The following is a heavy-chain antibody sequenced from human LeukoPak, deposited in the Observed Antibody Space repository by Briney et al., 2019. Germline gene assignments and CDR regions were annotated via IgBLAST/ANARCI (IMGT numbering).Heavy chain of an antibody. J-gene: IGHJ3*02. V-gene: IGHV5-51*01. CDR1: GYSLTSYW. CDR3: ARQRWFGNDAFDI. Sequence: GESLKISCQGSGYSLTSYWIGWVRQMPGRGLEWMGIIYPGDSDTRYSPSFQGQVTISADKSISTAYLQWSSLKASDTAMYYCARQRWFGNDAFDIWGQGTMVTVSS. D-gene: IGHD3-10*01. CDR2: IYPGDSDT.